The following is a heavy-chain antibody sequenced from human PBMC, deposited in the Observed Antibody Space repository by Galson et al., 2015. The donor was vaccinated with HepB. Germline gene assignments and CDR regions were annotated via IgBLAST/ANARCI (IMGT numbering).Heavy chain of an antibody. V-gene: IGHV3-23*01. CDR1: GFTFSSYA. CDR3: AKHGYDFWSGYYLHYYYYYGMDV. J-gene: IGHJ6*02. CDR2: ISGGGGST. Sequence: SLRLSCAASGFTFSSYAMSWVRQAPGKGLEWVSAISGGGGSTYYADSVKGRFTISRDNSKNTLYLQMNSLRAEDTAVYYCAKHGYDFWSGYYLHYYYYYGMDVWGQGTTVTVSS. D-gene: IGHD3-3*01.